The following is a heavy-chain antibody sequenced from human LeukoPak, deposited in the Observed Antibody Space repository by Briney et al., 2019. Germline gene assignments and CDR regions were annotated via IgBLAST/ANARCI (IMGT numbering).Heavy chain of an antibody. CDR2: ISSSGSST. CDR3: ARRPQGAYDI. CDR1: GFTFSSYA. Sequence: GGSLRLSCVASGFTFSSYAMHWVRQAPGKGLEYVSAISSSGSSTFCAISVKGRFTISRDNSKNTLYLQMGSLRAEDMAVYYCARRPQGAYDIWGQGTMVTVSS. V-gene: IGHV3-64*01. J-gene: IGHJ3*02.